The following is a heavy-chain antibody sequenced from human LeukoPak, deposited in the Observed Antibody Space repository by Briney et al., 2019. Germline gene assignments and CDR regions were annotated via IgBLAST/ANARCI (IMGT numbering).Heavy chain of an antibody. CDR1: GFTVSSNY. Sequence: GGSLRLSCAASGFTVSSNYMSWVRQAPGKGLEWVSVIYSGGSTYYADSVKGRFTISRDNSKNTLYLQMNSLRAEDTAVYYCARAYYDSSGPNYFDYWGQGTLVTVSS. D-gene: IGHD3-22*01. CDR2: IYSGGST. CDR3: ARAYYDSSGPNYFDY. J-gene: IGHJ4*02. V-gene: IGHV3-66*01.